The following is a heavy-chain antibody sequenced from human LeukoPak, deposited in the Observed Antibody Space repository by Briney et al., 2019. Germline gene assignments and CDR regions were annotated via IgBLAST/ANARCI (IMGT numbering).Heavy chain of an antibody. D-gene: IGHD4-17*01. CDR2: IYSGGST. CDR1: GFTVSTNY. J-gene: IGHJ5*02. V-gene: IGHV3-66*02. CDR3: ASLRGGDFGWFDP. Sequence: GGSLRLSCAAAGFTVSTNYMSWVRQAPGKGLEWVSVIYSGGSTYYADSVKGRFTISRDNSKNTLYLQMNSLRAEDTAVYYCASLRGGDFGWFDPWGQGTLVTVSS.